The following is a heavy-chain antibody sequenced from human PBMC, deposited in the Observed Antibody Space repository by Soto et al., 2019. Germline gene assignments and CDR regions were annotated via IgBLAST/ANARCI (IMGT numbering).Heavy chain of an antibody. D-gene: IGHD1-26*01. CDR2: IANDGSSK. CDR1: GFTFSSYG. Sequence: VGSLRLSCAASGFTFSSYGMHWVRQAPGKGLEWVAVIANDGSSKYYEDSVKGRFTISRDNSKSTLYLQMNSLRTEDTAVYHCAKGTLDGEPLDSWGQGTLVTVSS. V-gene: IGHV3-30*18. J-gene: IGHJ4*02. CDR3: AKGTLDGEPLDS.